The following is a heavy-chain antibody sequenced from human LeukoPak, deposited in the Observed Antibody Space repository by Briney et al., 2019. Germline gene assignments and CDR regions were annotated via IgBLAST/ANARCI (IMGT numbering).Heavy chain of an antibody. CDR3: AREEHKNWKIDY. CDR1: GXTFSSYG. D-gene: IGHD1-1*01. V-gene: IGHV3-33*01. Sequence: PGRSLRLSCAASGXTFSSYGMHWVRQAPGKGLEWVAIIWYDGGNIDYTDSVKGRFTISRDNSKNTLYLQVNSLRAEDTAVYYCAREEHKNWKIDYWGQGTLVTVSS. J-gene: IGHJ4*02. CDR2: IWYDGGNI.